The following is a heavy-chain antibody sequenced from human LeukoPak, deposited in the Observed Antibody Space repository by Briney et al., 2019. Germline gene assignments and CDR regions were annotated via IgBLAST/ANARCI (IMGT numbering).Heavy chain of an antibody. J-gene: IGHJ4*02. CDR2: ISISGGST. CDR1: GFTFSNYA. Sequence: GGSLRLSCAASGFTFSNYAMSWVRQAPGRGLEWVSTISISGGSTYYTGSVKGRFTVSRDNSKNTLYLQMNSLRGDDTALYYCAKRIWNGDSVSALVDYWGQGTLVTVSS. CDR3: AKRIWNGDSVSALVDY. D-gene: IGHD2-21*02. V-gene: IGHV3-23*01.